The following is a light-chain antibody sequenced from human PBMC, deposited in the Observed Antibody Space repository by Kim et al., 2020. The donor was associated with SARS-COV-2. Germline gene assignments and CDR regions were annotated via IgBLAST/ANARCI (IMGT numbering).Light chain of an antibody. CDR2: DVR. CDR3: SSYTITNTRV. Sequence: GQSITISCTGTSGDIGDYNSVAWYQQHPDKAPKLIIYDVRNRPSGVSNRFSGTRSGNTASLTISGLQAEDEADYYCSSYTITNTRVFGGGTQLTVL. J-gene: IGLJ3*02. V-gene: IGLV2-14*03. CDR1: SGDIGDYNS.